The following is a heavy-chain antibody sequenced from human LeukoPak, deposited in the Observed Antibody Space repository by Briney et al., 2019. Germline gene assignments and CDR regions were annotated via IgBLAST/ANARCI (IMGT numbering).Heavy chain of an antibody. CDR3: WSRRCSGPSCLLENFYYSMDV. CDR2: INWNGDAT. D-gene: IGHD2-2*01. V-gene: IGHV3-20*04. J-gene: IGHJ6*03. CDR1: CLTLGELV. Sequence: LAGGSLRLSRSLSCLTLGELVEHCLRQSPGKGLEWLSSINWNGDATHYTDSVAGRFTISRDNAKDSLYLYIYSLRAEDTPLYFCWSRRCSGPSCLLENFYYSMDVWGKGTTVIVSS.